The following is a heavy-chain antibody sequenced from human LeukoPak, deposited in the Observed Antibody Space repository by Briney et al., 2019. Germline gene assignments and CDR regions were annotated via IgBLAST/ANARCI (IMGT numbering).Heavy chain of an antibody. D-gene: IGHD1-26*01. CDR1: GGSISIGGHY. Sequence: SQTLSLTCTVSGGSISIGGHYWSWIRQPPGKGQEWIGYCYYSGSTNYNPTLKSRVTISVDTSKNQFSLKLSSVTAADTAVYYCARRCSGTYGNWFEPWGQGTPGTLSS. CDR3: ARRCSGTYGNWFEP. CDR2: CYYSGST. V-gene: IGHV4-61*08. J-gene: IGHJ5*02.